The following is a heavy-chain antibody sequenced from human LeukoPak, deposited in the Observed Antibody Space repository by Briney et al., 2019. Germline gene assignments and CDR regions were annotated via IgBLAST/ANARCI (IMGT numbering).Heavy chain of an antibody. D-gene: IGHD6-13*01. Sequence: NTSETLPLTCTVSGGSISSYYWSWIRQPPGKGLEWIGYIYYSGSTNYNPSLKSRVTISVDTSKNQFSLKLSSVTAADTAVSYCARAKYSSSWYGWFDYWGQGTLVAVSS. CDR1: GGSISSYY. J-gene: IGHJ4*02. CDR3: ARAKYSSSWYGWFDY. V-gene: IGHV4-59*01. CDR2: IYYSGST.